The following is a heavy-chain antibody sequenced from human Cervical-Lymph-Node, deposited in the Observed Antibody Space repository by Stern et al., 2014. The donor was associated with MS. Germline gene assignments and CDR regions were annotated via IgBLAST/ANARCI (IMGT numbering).Heavy chain of an antibody. D-gene: IGHD4-23*01. CDR3: TRGDYGGNSV. Sequence: VQLVESGAEVKKPGSSVKVSCQASGYSFTSYYIHWVRQAPGQGLEWMGIINPGGDYADNAPKVQGRGTVTSDTATNTVYMELSSLQSEDTAVYDCTRGDYGGNSVWGQGTLVTVSS. CDR2: INPGGDYA. V-gene: IGHV1-46*01. CDR1: GYSFTSYY. J-gene: IGHJ4*02.